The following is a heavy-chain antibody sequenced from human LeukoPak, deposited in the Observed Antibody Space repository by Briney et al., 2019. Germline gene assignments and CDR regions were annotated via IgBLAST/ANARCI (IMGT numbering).Heavy chain of an antibody. V-gene: IGHV3-30-3*01. Sequence: GGSLRLSCAASGFTFSSYAMHWVRQAPGKGLEWVAVISYDGNNKYYADSVKGRFTISRDSSKNTLYLQMNSLRPEDTGVYYCARRWLGDPYGMDVWGQGTSVTVSS. J-gene: IGHJ6*02. CDR1: GFTFSSYA. D-gene: IGHD3-10*01. CDR3: ARRWLGDPYGMDV. CDR2: ISYDGNNK.